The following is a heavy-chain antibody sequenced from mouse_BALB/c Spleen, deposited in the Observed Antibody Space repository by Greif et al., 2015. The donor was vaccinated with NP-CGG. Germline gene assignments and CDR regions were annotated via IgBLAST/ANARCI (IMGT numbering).Heavy chain of an antibody. V-gene: IGHV5-17*02. CDR3: ATTAEAMDY. D-gene: IGHD1-2*01. CDR2: ISSGSSTI. Sequence: EVKLMESGGGLVQPGGSRKLSCAASGFTFSSFGMHWVRQAPEKGLEWVAYISSGSSTIYYADTVKGRFTISRDNPKNPLFLQMTSLRSEDTAMYYCATTAEAMDYWGQGTSVTVSS. J-gene: IGHJ4*01. CDR1: GFTFSSFG.